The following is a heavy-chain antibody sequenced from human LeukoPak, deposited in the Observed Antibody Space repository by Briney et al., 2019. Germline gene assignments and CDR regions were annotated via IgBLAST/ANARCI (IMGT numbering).Heavy chain of an antibody. CDR3: ARSMATGSSWYVAWFDP. Sequence: PGGSLRLSCAASGFTFSDYYMSWIRQAPGKGLEWVSYISSSSYTNYADSVKGRFTISRDNAKNSLYLQMNSLRGEDTAVYYCARSMATGSSWYVAWFDPWGQGTLVTVSS. J-gene: IGHJ5*02. D-gene: IGHD6-13*01. CDR2: ISSSSYT. CDR1: GFTFSDYY. V-gene: IGHV3-11*06.